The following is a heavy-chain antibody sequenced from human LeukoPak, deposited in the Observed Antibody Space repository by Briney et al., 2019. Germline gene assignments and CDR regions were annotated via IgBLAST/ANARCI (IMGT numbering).Heavy chain of an antibody. J-gene: IGHJ3*02. CDR3: ARPQFDSSGYLGGAFDI. CDR1: GYSFTSYW. CDR2: IYPGDSDT. Sequence: GESLKSSCKGSGYSFTSYWIGWVRQMPGKGLEWMGIIYPGDSDTRYSPSFQGQVTISADKSISTAYLQWSSLKASDTAMYYCARPQFDSSGYLGGAFDIWGQGTMVTVSS. V-gene: IGHV5-51*01. D-gene: IGHD3-22*01.